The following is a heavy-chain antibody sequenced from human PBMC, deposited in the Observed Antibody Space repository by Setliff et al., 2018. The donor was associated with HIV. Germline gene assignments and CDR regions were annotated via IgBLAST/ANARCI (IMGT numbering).Heavy chain of an antibody. J-gene: IGHJ3*02. CDR2: INTGSGIT. Sequence: GASVKVSCKASGYTLSSHYIHWVRQAPGQRLEWMGWINTGSGITKSSQRFQGRVTITRDTSASTAYMELSSLRSEDTAVYYCARLSTWDPYDIFDIWGQGTMVTVSS. CDR3: ARLSTWDPYDIFDI. CDR1: GYTLSSHY. V-gene: IGHV1-3*04. D-gene: IGHD3-22*01.